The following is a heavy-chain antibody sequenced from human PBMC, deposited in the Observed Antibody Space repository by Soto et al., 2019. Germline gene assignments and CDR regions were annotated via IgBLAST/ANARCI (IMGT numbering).Heavy chain of an antibody. D-gene: IGHD2-21*02. CDR2: MYNTGST. Sequence: QVRLQESGPGLVKPSETLSLTCTVSGGSISRYYWSWIRQPPGKGLEWIGYMYNTGSTIYNPSLKRRVPISVDXSXNXXSLKLTSVTAADTAVYYCARDLWGYCGADCYPLDVWGQGTTVTVSS. V-gene: IGHV4-59*01. CDR3: ARDLWGYCGADCYPLDV. J-gene: IGHJ6*02. CDR1: GGSISRYY.